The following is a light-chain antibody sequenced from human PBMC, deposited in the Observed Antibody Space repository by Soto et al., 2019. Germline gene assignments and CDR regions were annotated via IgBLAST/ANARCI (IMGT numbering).Light chain of an antibody. Sequence: EILLTQSPGTLSLSPGDSATLSCRASQRIRSTYLAWYQQKPGQAPRLLIYDASSRATGIPDRFSGSGSGTDFYLTISRLEPEDFAVSYCQQYDGSPLYTFGQGTKLEIK. CDR1: QRIRSTY. J-gene: IGKJ2*01. V-gene: IGKV3-20*01. CDR3: QQYDGSPLYT. CDR2: DAS.